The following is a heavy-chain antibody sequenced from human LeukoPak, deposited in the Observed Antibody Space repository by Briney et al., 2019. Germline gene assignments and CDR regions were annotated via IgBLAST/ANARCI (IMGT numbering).Heavy chain of an antibody. CDR3: ARGGRYYYDSSGYYWAY. J-gene: IGHJ4*02. D-gene: IGHD3-22*01. CDR2: ISSSSTYI. Sequence: GGSLRLSCAASGFTLSSHSMNWVRQAPGKGLEWVSSISSSSTYIYYADSVKGRFTISRDNAKNSLYLQMNSLRAEDTAVYYCARGGRYYYDSSGYYWAYWGQGTLVTVSS. V-gene: IGHV3-21*01. CDR1: GFTLSSHS.